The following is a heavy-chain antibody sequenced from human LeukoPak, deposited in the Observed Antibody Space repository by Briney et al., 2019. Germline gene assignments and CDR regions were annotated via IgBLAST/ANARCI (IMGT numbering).Heavy chain of an antibody. V-gene: IGHV4-4*02. CDR3: AREGGPYRPLDY. J-gene: IGHJ4*02. CDR2: VHLSGRT. CDR1: GGSISTTNW. Sequence: SGTLSLNCGVSGGSISTTNWWTWVRQPPGEGLEWIGEVHLSGRTHYNPSLESRVTMSVDMSENHISLRLTSVTAADTAVYYCAREGGPYRPLDYSGQGTLVTVSS.